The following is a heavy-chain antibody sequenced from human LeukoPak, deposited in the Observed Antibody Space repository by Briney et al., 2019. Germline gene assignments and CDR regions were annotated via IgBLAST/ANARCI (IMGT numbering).Heavy chain of an antibody. CDR3: ARGQDDFWSGYSRGMDV. Sequence: PSETLPLTCAVYGGSFSGYYWSWIRQPPGKGLEWIGEINHSGSTNYNPSLKSRVTISVDTSKNQFSLKLSSVTAADTAVYYCARGQDDFWSGYSRGMDVWGQGTTVTVSS. D-gene: IGHD3-3*01. CDR2: INHSGST. J-gene: IGHJ6*02. V-gene: IGHV4-34*01. CDR1: GGSFSGYY.